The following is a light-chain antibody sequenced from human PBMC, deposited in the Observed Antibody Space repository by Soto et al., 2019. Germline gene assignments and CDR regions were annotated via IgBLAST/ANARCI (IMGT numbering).Light chain of an antibody. CDR2: LEGSGSY. J-gene: IGLJ3*02. Sequence: QLVLTQSSSASASLGSSVKLTCTLSSGHSSDIIAWHQQQPGKAPRYLMKLEGSGSYHKGSGVPDRFSGSSAGADRYLTISHLQSEDEADYYCETWDSNTRVFGAGTKLTVL. CDR1: SGHSSDI. CDR3: ETWDSNTRV. V-gene: IGLV4-60*03.